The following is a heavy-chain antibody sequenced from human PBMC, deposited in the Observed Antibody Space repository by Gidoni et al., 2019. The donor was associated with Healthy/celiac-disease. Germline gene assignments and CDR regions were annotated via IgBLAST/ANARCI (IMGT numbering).Heavy chain of an antibody. CDR3: ARDRRILRNYYDSSGYLGY. V-gene: IGHV3-30*01. J-gene: IGHJ4*02. CDR2: ISYDGSNK. Sequence: GFSSLLSCAASGFTFSSYAMHWVRQAPGKGLEWVAVISYDGSNKYYADSVKGRFTISRDNSKNTLYLQMNSLRAEDTAVYYCARDRRILRNYYDSSGYLGYWGQGTLVTVSS. D-gene: IGHD3-22*01. CDR1: GFTFSSYA.